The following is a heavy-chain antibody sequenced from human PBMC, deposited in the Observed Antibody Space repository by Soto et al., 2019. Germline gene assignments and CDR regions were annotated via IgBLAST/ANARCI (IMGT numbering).Heavy chain of an antibody. CDR2: ISWNSGSI. Sequence: RLSCAASGFTFDDYAMHWVRQAPGKGLEWVSGISWNSGSIGYADSVKGRFTISRDNAKNPLYLQMNSLRAEDTALYYCAKDVVPAAIRTDDAFDIWGQGTMVTVSS. J-gene: IGHJ3*02. V-gene: IGHV3-9*01. CDR3: AKDVVPAAIRTDDAFDI. D-gene: IGHD2-2*02. CDR1: GFTFDDYA.